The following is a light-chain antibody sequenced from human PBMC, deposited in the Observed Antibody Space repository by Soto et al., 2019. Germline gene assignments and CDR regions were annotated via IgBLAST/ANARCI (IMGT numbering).Light chain of an antibody. CDR2: NSN. CDR3: ATGGDSLNARGV. Sequence: QSVLTQTPSASGTPGQTVTISCSGSRSNIGNNAVSWYQQFPGTAPKLLIYNSNQRPAGVPDRFSGSKSGTSASLAISGLQSEDEADYYCATGGDSLNARGVFGGGTKVTVL. V-gene: IGLV1-44*01. J-gene: IGLJ3*02. CDR1: RSNIGNNA.